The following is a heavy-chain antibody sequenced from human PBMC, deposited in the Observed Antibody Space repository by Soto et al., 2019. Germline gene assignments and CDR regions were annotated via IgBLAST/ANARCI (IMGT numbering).Heavy chain of an antibody. CDR1: GFTFSNYA. CDR3: AKLLVTQMPYYYYGLDV. J-gene: IGHJ6*02. D-gene: IGHD2-21*02. V-gene: IGHV3-23*01. Sequence: LRLSCGVSGFTFSNYAMSWVRQAPGKGLEWVSAINIGGDTTYYADSVKGRFTMSRDNSKNTLYLQMNSLRAEDTAVYYCAKLLVTQMPYYYYGLDVWGQGTTVTVS. CDR2: INIGGDTT.